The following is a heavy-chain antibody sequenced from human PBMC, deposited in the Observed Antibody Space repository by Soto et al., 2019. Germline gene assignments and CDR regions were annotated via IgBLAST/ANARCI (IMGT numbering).Heavy chain of an antibody. D-gene: IGHD3-16*02. CDR3: AKGPNRSTMITFGGVIGPFDY. V-gene: IGHV3-43D*04. J-gene: IGHJ4*02. CDR1: GFTFDDYA. CDR2: ISWDGGST. Sequence: GWSLRLSCAASGFTFDDYAMHWVRQAPGKGLEWVSLISWDGGSTYYADSVKGRFTISRDNSKNSLYLQMNSLRAEDTALYYCAKGPNRSTMITFGGVIGPFDYWGQGTMVTVYS.